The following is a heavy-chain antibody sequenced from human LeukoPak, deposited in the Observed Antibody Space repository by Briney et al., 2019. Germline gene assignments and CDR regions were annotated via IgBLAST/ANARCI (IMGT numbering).Heavy chain of an antibody. CDR3: AREKPAAGAIDY. V-gene: IGHV4-34*01. D-gene: IGHD6-13*01. CDR2: INHSGST. CDR1: GGSFSGYY. Sequence: SETLSLTCAVYGGSFSGYYWSWIRQPPGKGLEWIGEINHSGSTNYNPSLKSRATISVDTSKNQFSLKLSSVTAADTAVYYCAREKPAAGAIDYWGQGTLVTVSS. J-gene: IGHJ4*02.